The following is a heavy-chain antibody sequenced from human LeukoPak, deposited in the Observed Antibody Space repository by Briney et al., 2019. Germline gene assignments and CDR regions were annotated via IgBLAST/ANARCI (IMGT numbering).Heavy chain of an antibody. CDR3: ARVSDFWSGYYGYFDL. V-gene: IGHV3-21*01. CDR2: ISSSSDYI. CDR1: GFTFTRYN. D-gene: IGHD3-3*01. J-gene: IGHJ2*01. Sequence: GGSLRLSCAASGFTFTRYNMNWVRRAPGKGLEWVSSISSSSDYIYYADSVKGRFTISRDNSKNTLYLQMNSLRAEDTAVYYCARVSDFWSGYYGYFDLWGRGTLVTVSS.